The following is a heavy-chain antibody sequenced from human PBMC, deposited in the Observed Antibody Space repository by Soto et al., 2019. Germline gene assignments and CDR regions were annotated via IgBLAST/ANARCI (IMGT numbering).Heavy chain of an antibody. D-gene: IGHD2-2*01. V-gene: IGHV5-51*01. J-gene: IGHJ5*02. CDR1: GYSFTSYW. CDR2: IYPGDSDT. CDR3: ARITTYQLLYNCFDP. Sequence: GESLKISCKGSGYSFTSYWIGWVRQMPGKGLEWMGIIYPGDSDTRYSPSFQGQVTISADKSISTAYLQWSSLKASDTAMYYCARITTYQLLYNCFDPWGQGTLVTVSS.